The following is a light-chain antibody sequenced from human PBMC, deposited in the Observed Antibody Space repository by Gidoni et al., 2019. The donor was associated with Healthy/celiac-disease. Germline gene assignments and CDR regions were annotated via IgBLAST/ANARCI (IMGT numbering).Light chain of an antibody. CDR2: GAS. CDR1: QSVSSSY. CDR3: QQYGSSPVT. V-gene: IGKV3-20*01. J-gene: IGKJ4*01. Sequence: MVLTQSPGTLSQSPGERASLYCRASQSVSSSYLAWYQQKPGQAPRLLIYGASSMATGIPYRFSGSVSGTDFTLTISRLEPEDFAVYYCQQYGSSPVTFGGGTKVEIK.